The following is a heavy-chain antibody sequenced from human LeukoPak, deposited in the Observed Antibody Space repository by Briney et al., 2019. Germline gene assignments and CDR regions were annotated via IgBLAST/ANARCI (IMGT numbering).Heavy chain of an antibody. CDR2: IWYDGSHK. CDR1: GFTFSSYG. J-gene: IGHJ3*02. Sequence: GRSLRLSCAASGFTFSSYGMHWVRQAPGKGLEWVAVIWYDGSHKYYADSVKGRFTISRDNSKNTLYLQMNSLRAEDTAVYYCTGGYGDYGAFDIWGQGTMVTVSS. V-gene: IGHV3-33*01. D-gene: IGHD4-17*01. CDR3: TGGYGDYGAFDI.